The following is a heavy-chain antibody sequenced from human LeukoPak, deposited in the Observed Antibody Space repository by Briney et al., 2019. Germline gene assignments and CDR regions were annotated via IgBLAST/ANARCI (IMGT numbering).Heavy chain of an antibody. V-gene: IGHV4-59*08. CDR2: IYYSGST. D-gene: IGHD6-13*01. J-gene: IGHJ6*03. CDR3: ARHGAAAAGDYFYYYLDV. Sequence: KPSETLSLTCAVSGASITSYYWSWIRQLPGKGLEWIGYIYYSGSTNYNPSLKSRVTISVDTSKNQFSLKLSSVSAADTAVYYCARHGAAAAGDYFYYYLDVWGKGTTATVSS. CDR1: GASITSYY.